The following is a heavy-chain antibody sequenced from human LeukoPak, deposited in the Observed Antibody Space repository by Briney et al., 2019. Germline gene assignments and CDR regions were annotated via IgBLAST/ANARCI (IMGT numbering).Heavy chain of an antibody. CDR3: AKYAGLYYSDY. CDR1: GFTFSNYP. J-gene: IGHJ4*02. Sequence: GGSLRLSCPASGFTFSNYPMGWFPQAPGKGRKWVSASSGSGGSTHYADSVKGRFTISRDNSKNTLYLQMNSLRAGDTAVYYCAKYAGLYYSDYWGQGTLVTVSS. V-gene: IGHV3-23*01. CDR2: SSGSGGST. D-gene: IGHD2-2*01.